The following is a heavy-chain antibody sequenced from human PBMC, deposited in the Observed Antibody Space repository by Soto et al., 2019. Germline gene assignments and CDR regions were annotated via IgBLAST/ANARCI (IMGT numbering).Heavy chain of an antibody. CDR2: ISGSGGST. J-gene: IGHJ6*02. V-gene: IGHV3-23*01. CDR3: AKGGVVPAAKDYYYGMDV. Sequence: EVQLLESGGGLVQPGGSLRLSCAASGFTFSSYAMSWVRQAPGKGLEWVSAISGSGGSTYYADSVKGRFTISRDNSKNTLYLQMNSLRAEDTAVYYCAKGGVVPAAKDYYYGMDVWGQGTTVTVSS. CDR1: GFTFSSYA. D-gene: IGHD2-2*01.